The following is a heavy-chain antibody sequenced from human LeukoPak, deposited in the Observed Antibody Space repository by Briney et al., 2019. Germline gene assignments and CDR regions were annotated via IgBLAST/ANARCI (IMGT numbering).Heavy chain of an antibody. J-gene: IGHJ4*02. CDR2: IYSGGST. CDR3: ARMYYDFWSGYYLDY. Sequence: GGSLRLSCAASGFTVSSNYMSWVRQAPGKGLEWVSVIYSGGSTYYADSVKGRFTISRDNSKNTLYLRMNSLRAEDTAVYYCARMYYDFWSGYYLDYWGQGTLVTVSS. D-gene: IGHD3-3*01. V-gene: IGHV3-53*01. CDR1: GFTVSSNY.